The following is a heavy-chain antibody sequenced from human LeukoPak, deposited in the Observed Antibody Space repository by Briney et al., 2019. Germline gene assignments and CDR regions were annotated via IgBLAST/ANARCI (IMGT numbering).Heavy chain of an antibody. CDR3: ARDHDSSSCPYFDY. J-gene: IGHJ4*02. CDR1: GFTFSSYS. D-gene: IGHD6-13*01. CDR2: ISSSSSTI. Sequence: PGGSLRLSCAASGFTFSSYSLNWVRQAPGQGLESVSYISSSSSTIYHADSVKGRFTISRDNAKNSLYLQMNSLRAEDTAVYYCARDHDSSSCPYFDYWGQGTLVTVSS. V-gene: IGHV3-48*01.